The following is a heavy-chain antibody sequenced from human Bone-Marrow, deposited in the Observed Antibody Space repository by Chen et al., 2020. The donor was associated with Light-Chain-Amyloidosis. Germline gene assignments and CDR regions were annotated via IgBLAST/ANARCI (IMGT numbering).Heavy chain of an antibody. CDR3: ARGIDY. J-gene: IGHJ4*02. CDR2: INHSGKS. CDR1: GGSFNDYY. Sequence: QVHLQQRGAGLLKPSETLSLTGGVYGGSFNDYYMTWFRQPPGKGLEWIGEINHSGKSNLNPSLSGRVTMSIDAAKRQFSLEVTSLTAADTAMYYCARGIDYWGQGTLVTVSS. V-gene: IGHV4-34*01.